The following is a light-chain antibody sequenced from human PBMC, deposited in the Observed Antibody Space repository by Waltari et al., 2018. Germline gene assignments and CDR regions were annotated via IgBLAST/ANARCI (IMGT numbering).Light chain of an antibody. CDR2: DAS. CDR1: QSVSSY. CDR3: QQRSNWPIT. Sequence: EIELTQSPTTLSLSPGERATLSCRASQSVSSYLVWYQQKPGQAPKFLIYDASNRATGVPARFSGSGSGTDFTLTINSLEPEDFAVYYCQQRSNWPITFGQGTRLEIK. J-gene: IGKJ5*01. V-gene: IGKV3-11*01.